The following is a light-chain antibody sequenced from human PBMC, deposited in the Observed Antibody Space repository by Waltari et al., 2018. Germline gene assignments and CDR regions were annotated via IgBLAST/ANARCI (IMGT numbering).Light chain of an antibody. CDR2: DGS. V-gene: IGLV2-14*02. J-gene: IGLJ3*02. Sequence: WYQHHPCTAPTLMIYDGSNRPSGGSNRFSGSKSGDTASLTISGLQAEDEAEYYCSSFTTRNTWVFGGGTKLTVL. CDR3: SSFTTRNTWV.